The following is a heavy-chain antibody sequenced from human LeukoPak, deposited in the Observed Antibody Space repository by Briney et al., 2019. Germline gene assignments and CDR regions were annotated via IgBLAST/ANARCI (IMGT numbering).Heavy chain of an antibody. Sequence: GESLKISCKGFGYNFTTYWIGWVRQMPGKGLEWMGIIYPGDSDTRYSPSFQGQVTISADKSLSTAYLLWSSLKASDTAMYYCASLTVYTSGWSHDYWGQGTLVTVSS. J-gene: IGHJ4*02. CDR3: ASLTVYTSGWSHDY. D-gene: IGHD6-19*01. CDR1: GYNFTTYW. CDR2: IYPGDSDT. V-gene: IGHV5-51*01.